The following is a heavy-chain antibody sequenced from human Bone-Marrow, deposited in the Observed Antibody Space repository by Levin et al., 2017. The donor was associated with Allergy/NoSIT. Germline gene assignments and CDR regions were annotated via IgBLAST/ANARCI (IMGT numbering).Heavy chain of an antibody. CDR1: GFTFNSYA. D-gene: IGHD4-17*01. Sequence: PGGSLRLSCAASGFTFNSYAMNWVRQAPGKGLEWVSTISGSGGSTYYADSVKGRFTISRDNSKNTLYLQMNSLRAEDTAVYYCANLPTVTTHYNYYDMDVWGQGTTVTVSS. CDR3: ANLPTVTTHYNYYDMDV. V-gene: IGHV3-23*01. J-gene: IGHJ6*02. CDR2: ISGSGGST.